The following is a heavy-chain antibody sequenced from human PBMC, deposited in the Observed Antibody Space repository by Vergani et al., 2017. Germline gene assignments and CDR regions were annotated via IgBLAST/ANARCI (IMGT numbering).Heavy chain of an antibody. V-gene: IGHV3-66*02. CDR1: GFTFSDYY. Sequence: EVQLVESGGGLVKPGGSLRLSCAASGFTFSDYYMSWIRQAPGKGLEWVSVIYSGGSTYYADSVKGRFTISRDNSKNTLYLQMNSLRAEDTAVYYCARDSLLDAFDIWGQGTMVTVSS. J-gene: IGHJ3*02. CDR2: IYSGGST. CDR3: ARDSLLDAFDI. D-gene: IGHD3-22*01.